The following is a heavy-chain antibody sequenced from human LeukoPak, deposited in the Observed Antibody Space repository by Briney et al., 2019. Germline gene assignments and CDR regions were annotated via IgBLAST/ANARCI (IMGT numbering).Heavy chain of an antibody. D-gene: IGHD6-19*01. V-gene: IGHV4-59*12. CDR1: GGSISSYY. CDR3: ARVGNQWLVGSYYFDY. CDR2: IYYSGST. Sequence: SETLSLTCTVSGGSISSYYWSWIRQPPGKGLEWIGYIYYSGSTNYNPSLKSRVTISVDTSKNQFSLKLSSVTAADTAVYYCARVGNQWLVGSYYFDYWGQGTLVTVSS. J-gene: IGHJ4*02.